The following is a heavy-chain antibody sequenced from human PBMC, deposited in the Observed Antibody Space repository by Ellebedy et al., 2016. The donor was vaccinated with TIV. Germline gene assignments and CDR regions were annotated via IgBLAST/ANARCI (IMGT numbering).Heavy chain of an antibody. J-gene: IGHJ5*02. D-gene: IGHD4-17*01. V-gene: IGHV3-7*01. Sequence: PGGSLRLSCAASGFSFRNYWMSWVRQAPGKGLEWVANIYQDGSEKYYVDSVEGRFTISRDNAKNSLYLEMKSLRAEDTAVYYCARRGSYGDYAVQVNNWFDRWGQGTLVTV. CDR1: GFSFRNYW. CDR3: ARRGSYGDYAVQVNNWFDR. CDR2: IYQDGSEK.